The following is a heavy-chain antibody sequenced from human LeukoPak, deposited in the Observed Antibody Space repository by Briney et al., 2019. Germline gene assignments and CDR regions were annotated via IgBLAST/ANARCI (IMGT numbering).Heavy chain of an antibody. Sequence: GSSVKVSCKASGGTFSSYAISWVRQAPGQGLEWMGGIIPIFGTANYAQKFQGRVMITADESTSTAYMELSSLRSEDTAVYYCARGSPTPLDGGPEFDYWGQGTLVTVSS. CDR3: ARGSPTPLDGGPEFDY. D-gene: IGHD3-10*01. V-gene: IGHV1-69*01. J-gene: IGHJ4*02. CDR2: IIPIFGTA. CDR1: GGTFSSYA.